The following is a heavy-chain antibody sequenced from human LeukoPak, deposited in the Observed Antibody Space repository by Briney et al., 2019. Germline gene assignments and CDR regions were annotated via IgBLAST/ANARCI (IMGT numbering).Heavy chain of an antibody. V-gene: IGHV4-34*01. CDR2: INHSGST. CDR3: ARAAPVVSKYQPLYISFDY. Sequence: SETLSLTCAVYGGSFSGYYWSWIRQPPGKGLEWIGEINHSGSTNYNPSLKSRVTISVDTSKNQFSLKLSSVTAADTAVYYCARAAPVVSKYQPLYISFDYWGQGTLVTVSS. CDR1: GGSFSGYY. J-gene: IGHJ4*02. D-gene: IGHD2-2*02.